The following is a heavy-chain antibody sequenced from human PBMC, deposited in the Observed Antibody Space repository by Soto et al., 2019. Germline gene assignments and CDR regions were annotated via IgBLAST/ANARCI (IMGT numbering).Heavy chain of an antibody. CDR1: GYSFTSYY. V-gene: IGHV5-10-1*01. CDR3: ARHGYHDSSAYSWT. J-gene: IGHJ5*02. Sequence: GESLKISCKGSGYSFTSYYISWVRQMPGKGLEWMGRIDPSDSHTNYNPSFQGHVTISVDKSISTAYLQWSSLKASDTAMFYCARHGYHDSSAYSWTWGQGTPVTVSS. CDR2: IDPSDSHT. D-gene: IGHD3-22*01.